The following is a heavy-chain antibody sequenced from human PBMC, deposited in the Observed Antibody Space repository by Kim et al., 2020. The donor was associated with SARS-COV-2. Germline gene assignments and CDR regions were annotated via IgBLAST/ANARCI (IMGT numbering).Heavy chain of an antibody. J-gene: IGHJ4*02. CDR3: AKGLSGSYYLGDY. D-gene: IGHD1-26*01. Sequence: ADTVKGRFTNSRKNSQNTLYLKMNSLRAEDTAVYYCAKGLSGSYYLGDYWGQGTLVTVYS. V-gene: IGHV3-23*01.